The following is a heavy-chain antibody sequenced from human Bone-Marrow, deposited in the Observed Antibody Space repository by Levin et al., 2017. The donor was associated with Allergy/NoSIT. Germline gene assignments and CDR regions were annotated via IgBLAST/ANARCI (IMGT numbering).Heavy chain of an antibody. CDR1: GGSISSGGYS. CDR3: ARVAGYSFGYYFDH. CDR2: IYLSGST. V-gene: IGHV4-30-2*01. Sequence: PSETLSLTCAVSGGSISSGGYSWSWIRQPPGKGLEWIGNIYLSGSTNDNPSLKSRVTISVDRSKNQFFLKLSSVTAADTPVYYCARVAGYSFGYYFDHWGQGTLVTVSS. J-gene: IGHJ4*02. D-gene: IGHD5-18*01.